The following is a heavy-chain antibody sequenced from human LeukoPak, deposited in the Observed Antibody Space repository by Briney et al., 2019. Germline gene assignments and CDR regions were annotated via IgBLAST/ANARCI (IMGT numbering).Heavy chain of an antibody. V-gene: IGHV1-18*04. J-gene: IGHJ4*02. Sequence: ASVKVSCKASGYTFTGCYMHWVRQAPGQGLEWMGWISTYNGHTNYAQKFQGRVTMTTDTSTSTAYMELRSLRPDDTAVYYCARDQGPRYFETSGPHKNWGQGTLVTVSS. D-gene: IGHD3-9*01. CDR2: ISTYNGHT. CDR1: GYTFTGCY. CDR3: ARDQGPRYFETSGPHKN.